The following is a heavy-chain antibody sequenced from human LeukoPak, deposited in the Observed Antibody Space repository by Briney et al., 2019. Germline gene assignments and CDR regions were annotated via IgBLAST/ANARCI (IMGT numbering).Heavy chain of an antibody. CDR1: GSTISSHG. J-gene: IGHJ5*02. V-gene: IGHV3-30*18. Sequence: PGGSLRLSCAVSGSTISSHGMHWVRQAPGKGPEWVALIAYHGNTEYYGDSVKGRFTISRDNSKNTLYLQMDSLRAEDTAVYHCAKDWGSGGWYNYFDPWGQGTLVTVSS. CDR3: AKDWGSGGWYNYFDP. D-gene: IGHD6-19*01. CDR2: IAYHGNTE.